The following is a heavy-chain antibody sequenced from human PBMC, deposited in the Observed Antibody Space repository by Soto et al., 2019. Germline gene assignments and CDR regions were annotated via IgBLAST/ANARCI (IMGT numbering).Heavy chain of an antibody. CDR1: GGSISSSSYY. J-gene: IGHJ4*02. D-gene: IGHD1-26*01. Sequence: QLQLQESGPGLVKPSETLSLTCTVSGGSISSSSYYWGWIRQPPGKGLEWIGSIYYSGSTYYNPSLNSRVTISVDTSKNQFSLKLSSVTAADTAVYYCARHEGGSKPVDYWGQGTLVTVSS. V-gene: IGHV4-39*01. CDR2: IYYSGST. CDR3: ARHEGGSKPVDY.